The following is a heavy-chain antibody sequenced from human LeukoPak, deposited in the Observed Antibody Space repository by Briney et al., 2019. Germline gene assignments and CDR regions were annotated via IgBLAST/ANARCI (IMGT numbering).Heavy chain of an antibody. CDR3: AELGITMIGGV. CDR1: GFTFSSYG. J-gene: IGHJ6*04. Sequence: GGSLRLSCAASGFTFSSYGMHWVRQAPGKGLEWVAVISYDGSNKYYADSVKGRFTISRDNSKNTLYLQMNSLRAEDTAVYYCAELGITMIGGVWGKGTTVTIPS. V-gene: IGHV3-30*18. D-gene: IGHD3-10*02. CDR2: ISYDGSNK.